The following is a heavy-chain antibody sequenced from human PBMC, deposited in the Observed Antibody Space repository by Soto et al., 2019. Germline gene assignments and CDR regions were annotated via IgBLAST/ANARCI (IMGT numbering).Heavy chain of an antibody. D-gene: IGHD3-3*01. J-gene: IGHJ3*02. CDR2: ISSSSSYI. V-gene: IGHV3-21*01. Sequence: GGSLRLSCAASGFTFSSYSMNWVRQAPGKGLEWVSSISSSSSYIYYADSVKGRFTISRDNAKNSLYLQMNSLRAEDTAVYYCARDNGDFWSAYYLPIAGFDIWGQGTMVTVSS. CDR3: ARDNGDFWSAYYLPIAGFDI. CDR1: GFTFSSYS.